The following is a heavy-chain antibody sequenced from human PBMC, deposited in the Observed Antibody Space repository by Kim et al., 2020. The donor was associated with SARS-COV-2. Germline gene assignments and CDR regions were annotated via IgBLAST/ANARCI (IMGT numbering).Heavy chain of an antibody. Sequence: GGSLRLSCAASGFTFSSYNMNWVRQAPGKGLEWVSYISRSGSTMYYADSVKGRFTISRDNAKNSLYFQMNSLRGEDTAVYHCTKWNGVSSDVLVTFVDWGQGILVTVSS. J-gene: IGHJ4*02. V-gene: IGHV3-48*01. CDR2: ISRSGSTM. D-gene: IGHD1-1*01. CDR3: TKWNGVSSDVLVTFVD. CDR1: GFTFSSYN.